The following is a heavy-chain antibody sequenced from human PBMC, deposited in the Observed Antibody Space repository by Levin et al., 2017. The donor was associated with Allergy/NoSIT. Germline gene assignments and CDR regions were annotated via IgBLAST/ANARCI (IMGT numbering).Heavy chain of an antibody. Sequence: GGSLRLSCAASGFTFSSYEMNWVRRAPGKGLEWVSYISSTGSTIYSADSVKGRFTISRDNAKNSLYLHMNSLRAEETAVYYCARQLGNFWSSYNYFDYWGQGTLVTVSS. CDR2: ISSTGSTI. D-gene: IGHD3-3*01. CDR1: GFTFSSYE. CDR3: ARQLGNFWSSYNYFDY. V-gene: IGHV3-48*03. J-gene: IGHJ4*02.